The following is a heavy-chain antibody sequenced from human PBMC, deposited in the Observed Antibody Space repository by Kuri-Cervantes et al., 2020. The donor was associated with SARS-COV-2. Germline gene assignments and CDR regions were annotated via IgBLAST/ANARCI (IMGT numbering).Heavy chain of an antibody. CDR2: ISSSGSTI. J-gene: IGHJ6*02. V-gene: IGHV3-48*03. D-gene: IGHD3-3*01. CDR1: GFTLSSYE. Sequence: GGSSRLSCVASGFTLSSYEMNLVRQAPGKGLEWVSYISSSGSTIYYADSVKGRFTISRDNAKNSLYLQMNSLRAEDTAVYYCARDSSRITIFGVVTRYGMDVWGQGTTVTVSS. CDR3: ARDSSRITIFGVVTRYGMDV.